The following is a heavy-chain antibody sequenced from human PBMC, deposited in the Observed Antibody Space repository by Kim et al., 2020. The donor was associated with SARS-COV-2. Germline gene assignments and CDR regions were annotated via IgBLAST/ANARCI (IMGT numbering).Heavy chain of an antibody. Sequence: AAPGKGRFTISRDDAKNTLYLQMNSLKTEDTAVYYCTTDRYYYGSGSSFGWGQGTLVTVSS. V-gene: IGHV3-15*01. J-gene: IGHJ4*02. CDR3: TTDRYYYGSGSSFG. D-gene: IGHD3-10*01.